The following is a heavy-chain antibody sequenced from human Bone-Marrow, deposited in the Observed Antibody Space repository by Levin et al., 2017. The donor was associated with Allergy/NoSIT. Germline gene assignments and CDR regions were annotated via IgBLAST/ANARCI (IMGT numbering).Heavy chain of an antibody. D-gene: IGHD2-15*01. CDR3: AKDGWWGDNYFYMDV. J-gene: IGHJ6*03. CDR1: GFSFSNYG. Sequence: GGSLRLSCAASGFSFSNYGMHWVRQAPGKGLEWVAVIIHDGSNKNYVDSVKGRFTISRDNSKSTLSLQMNSLRPEDTAVYYCAKDGWWGDNYFYMDVWGKGTTVTVSS. CDR2: IIHDGSNK. V-gene: IGHV3-30*18.